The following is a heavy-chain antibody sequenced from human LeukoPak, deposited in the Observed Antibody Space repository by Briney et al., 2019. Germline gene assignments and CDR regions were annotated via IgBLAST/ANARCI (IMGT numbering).Heavy chain of an antibody. V-gene: IGHV3-7*01. Sequence: PGGSLRLSCAASGFMFSDHYMDWVRQPPGKGLEWVANIKQDGSEKYYVDSVKGRFTISRDNAKNSLYLQMDSLRAEDTAVYYCARDWGSSTSGYYYYYGMDVWGQGTTVTVSS. J-gene: IGHJ6*02. D-gene: IGHD2-2*01. CDR1: GFMFSDHY. CDR3: ARDWGSSTSGYYYYYGMDV. CDR2: IKQDGSEK.